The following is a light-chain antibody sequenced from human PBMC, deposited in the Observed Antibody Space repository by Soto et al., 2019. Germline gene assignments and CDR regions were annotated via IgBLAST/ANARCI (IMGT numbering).Light chain of an antibody. CDR2: KAS. CDR1: QSISNW. CDR3: QQYNSVSLRT. J-gene: IGKJ4*01. V-gene: IGKV1-5*03. Sequence: DIQMTQSPSTLSASVGDRVTITCRASQSISNWLAWYQQKPGKAPKLLIYKASNLESGVPSRFSGSASGTEFTLTISSLQPDDFATYYCQQYNSVSLRTFAGGTKVEIK.